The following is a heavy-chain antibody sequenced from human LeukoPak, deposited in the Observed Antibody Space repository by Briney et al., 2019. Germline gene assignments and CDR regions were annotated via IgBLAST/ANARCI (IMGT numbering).Heavy chain of an antibody. D-gene: IGHD4-17*01. Sequence: SETLSLTCTVSGGSISSYYWNWIRQPPGKGLEWIGYIDYSGSTNYNPSLKSRVTTSVDTSKNQFSLGLSTVTAADTAVYYCARVGDYAFDNWGQGTLVTVSS. V-gene: IGHV4-59*01. CDR2: IDYSGST. CDR1: GGSISSYY. J-gene: IGHJ4*02. CDR3: ARVGDYAFDN.